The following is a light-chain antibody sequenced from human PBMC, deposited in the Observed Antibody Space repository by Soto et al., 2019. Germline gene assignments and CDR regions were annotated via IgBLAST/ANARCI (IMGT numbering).Light chain of an antibody. V-gene: IGLV2-8*01. CDR2: EVS. CDR3: SSYAGSNIYV. J-gene: IGLJ1*01. Sequence: QSALTQPPSASGSPGQSVTISCTGTSSDVGGYNYVSWYQQHPGKAPKLMIYEVSKRPSGVPDRFSGSKSGNTASLTVSGLQADDEADYYCSSYAGSNIYVFGTGTKLTVL. CDR1: SSDVGGYNY.